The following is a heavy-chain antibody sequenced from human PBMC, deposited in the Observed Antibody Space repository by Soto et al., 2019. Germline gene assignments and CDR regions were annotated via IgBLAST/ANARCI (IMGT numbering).Heavy chain of an antibody. D-gene: IGHD3-22*01. CDR3: ARGGGLYYYDSSGYFDY. CDR2: INPSGGST. CDR1: GYTFTSYY. J-gene: IGHJ4*02. Sequence: QVQLVQSGAEVKKPGASVKVSCKASGYTFTSYYMHWVRQAPGQGLEWMGIINPSGGSTSYAQKFQGRVTMTRDTSTSTVYMELSRLRSEDTAVYYCARGGGLYYYDSSGYFDYWGQGTLVTVSS. V-gene: IGHV1-46*01.